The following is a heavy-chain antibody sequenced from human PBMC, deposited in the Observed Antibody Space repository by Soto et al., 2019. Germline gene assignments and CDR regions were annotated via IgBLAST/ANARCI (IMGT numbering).Heavy chain of an antibody. V-gene: IGHV4-39*01. J-gene: IGHJ4*02. CDR2: IYDSGNT. CDR1: GGSISSSDHR. Sequence: SETLSLTCSVSGGSISSSDHRWDWIRQPPGKGLEWIGSIYDSGNTYYNPSVKSRVTISVDTSNNQFSLKLSSVTAADTAVYYCARRRAALDYFDYWGQGTLVTVSS. D-gene: IGHD1-1*01. CDR3: ARRRAALDYFDY.